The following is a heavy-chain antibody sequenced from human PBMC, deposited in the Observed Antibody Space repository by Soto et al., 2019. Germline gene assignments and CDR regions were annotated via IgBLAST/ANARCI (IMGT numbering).Heavy chain of an antibody. CDR2: IYPGGSDT. Sequence: GQALKISCNGSGYSFTTYWIGWVRQMPGKGLEWMGIIYPGGSDTSYSPSFQGQVTISADTSISTAYLQWTSLKASDTAIYYCARLYSSGWYDFKSFEYWGKGTLVTVSS. CDR3: ARLYSSGWYDFKSFEY. D-gene: IGHD6-19*01. CDR1: GYSFTTYW. V-gene: IGHV5-51*01. J-gene: IGHJ4*02.